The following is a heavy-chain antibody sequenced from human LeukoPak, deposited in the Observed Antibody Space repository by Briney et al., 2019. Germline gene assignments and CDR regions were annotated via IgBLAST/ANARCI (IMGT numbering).Heavy chain of an antibody. V-gene: IGHV3-30*09. CDR2: ISLDARYR. J-gene: IGHJ2*01. CDR1: GFNLTSSA. CDR3: ARDRDPRNRGTHWFFDL. D-gene: IGHD3-10*01. Sequence: GGSLRLSCVASGFNLTSSAMHCVRQAPGGGLEWGAVISLDARYRYYADSVECRFAISRDDTKNTLTLQMDSLGVDDTATYFCARDRDPRNRGTHWFFDLWGRGALVAVSS.